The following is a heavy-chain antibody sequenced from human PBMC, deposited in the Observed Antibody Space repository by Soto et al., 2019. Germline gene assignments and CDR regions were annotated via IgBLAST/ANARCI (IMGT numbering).Heavy chain of an antibody. V-gene: IGHV4-31*03. D-gene: IGHD3-10*01. Sequence: SETLSLTCTVSGGSISSGVYYWSWIRQHPGKGLEWIGYIYYSGSTYYNPSLKSRVTISVDTSKNQFSLKLSSVTAADTAVYYCARDGNTMVRGVINWYLDLWGRGTLVTVS. J-gene: IGHJ2*01. CDR1: GGSISSGVYY. CDR3: ARDGNTMVRGVINWYLDL. CDR2: IYYSGST.